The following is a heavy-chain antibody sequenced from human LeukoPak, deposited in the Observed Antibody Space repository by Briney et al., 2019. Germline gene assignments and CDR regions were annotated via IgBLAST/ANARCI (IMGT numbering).Heavy chain of an antibody. V-gene: IGHV4-39*07. CDR3: ARDGSGYPLSWFDP. J-gene: IGHJ5*01. Sequence: SETLSLTCAVSDDSISSTTYYWAWIRQPPGKGLEWIGSIFYTGSTYYNPSLKSRVTISLDMSRNQYSLKLTSATAADTAVYYCARDGSGYPLSWFDPWGQGTLVTVSS. CDR1: DDSISSTTYY. CDR2: IFYTGST. D-gene: IGHD3-22*01.